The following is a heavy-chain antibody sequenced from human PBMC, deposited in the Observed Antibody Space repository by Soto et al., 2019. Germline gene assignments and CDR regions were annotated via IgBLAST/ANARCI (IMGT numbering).Heavy chain of an antibody. Sequence: SETLSLTCAVYGRSFSGYYWSWIRQPPGKGLEWIGEINHSGSTNYNPSLKSRVTISVDTSKNQFSLKLSSVTAADTAVYYCARDIRYFDQYYYYIDVWGKGTTVTVSS. CDR2: INHSGST. J-gene: IGHJ6*03. V-gene: IGHV4-34*01. CDR3: ARDIRYFDQYYYYIDV. D-gene: IGHD3-9*01. CDR1: GRSFSGYY.